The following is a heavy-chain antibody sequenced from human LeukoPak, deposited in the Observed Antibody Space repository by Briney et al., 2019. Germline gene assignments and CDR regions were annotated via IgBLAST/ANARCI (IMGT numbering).Heavy chain of an antibody. D-gene: IGHD4-17*01. Sequence: SQTLSLTCAISGDSVSSNSAAWNWIRQSPSRGLEWLERTYYRSKWYNDYAVSVKSRITINPDTSKNQFSLQLNSVTPEDTAVYYCVRDLTVTTLRWFDPWGQGTLVTVSS. CDR3: VRDLTVTTLRWFDP. J-gene: IGHJ5*02. CDR2: TYYRSKWYN. V-gene: IGHV6-1*01. CDR1: GDSVSSNSAA.